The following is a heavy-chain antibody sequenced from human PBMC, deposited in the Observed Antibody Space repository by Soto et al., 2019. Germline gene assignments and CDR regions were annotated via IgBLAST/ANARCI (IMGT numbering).Heavy chain of an antibody. CDR1: GGSISSFY. D-gene: IGHD2-2*01. V-gene: IGHV4-59*01. CDR2: IYYSGIT. Sequence: QVQLQESGPGLVKPSETLSLTCTVSGGSISSFYWSWLRQPPGKGLEWIGYIYYSGITNYNPSLKSRVTMSVDTSKNQFSLKLNSVTAVDTAVYYCARDLGRYCSSPSCYDWFDPWGQGTLVTVSS. CDR3: ARDLGRYCSSPSCYDWFDP. J-gene: IGHJ5*02.